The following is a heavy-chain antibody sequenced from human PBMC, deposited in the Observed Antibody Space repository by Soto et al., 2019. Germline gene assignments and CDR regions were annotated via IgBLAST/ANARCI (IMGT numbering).Heavy chain of an antibody. V-gene: IGHV3-33*01. CDR2: IWYDGSNK. Sequence: GGSLRLSCAASGFTLSSYGMHWVRQAPGKGLEWVAVIWYDGSNKYYADSVKGRFTISRDNSKNTLYLQMNSLRAEDTAVYYCAREHDDSSGYYPLDYWGQGTLVTVSS. CDR3: AREHDDSSGYYPLDY. D-gene: IGHD3-22*01. J-gene: IGHJ4*02. CDR1: GFTLSSYG.